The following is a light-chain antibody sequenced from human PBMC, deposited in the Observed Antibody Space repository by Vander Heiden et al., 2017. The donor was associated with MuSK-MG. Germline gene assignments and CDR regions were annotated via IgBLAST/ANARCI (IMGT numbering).Light chain of an antibody. V-gene: IGKV1-39*01. CDR1: QSITTY. Sequence: ATISLRTSQSITTYLNLYQQKPGKTPKLLIYAPSNLEVGVPSRFSGSGSETAFTLTINNLQLDDFATYYCQQSYNTPHTFGQGTKLDIK. CDR2: APS. J-gene: IGKJ2*01. CDR3: QQSYNTPHT.